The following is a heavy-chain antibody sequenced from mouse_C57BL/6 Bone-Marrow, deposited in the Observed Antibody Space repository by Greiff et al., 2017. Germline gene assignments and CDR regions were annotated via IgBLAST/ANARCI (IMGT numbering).Heavy chain of an antibody. CDR2: ISDGGSYT. V-gene: IGHV5-4*01. CDR1: GFTFSSYA. Sequence: EVKVVESGGGLVKPGGSLTLSCAASGFTFSSYALSWVRQTPEKRLEWVATISDGGSYTYYPDNVKGRFTISRDNAKNNLYLQMSHLKSEDTAMYYCARDRINGNLFDYWGQGTTLTVSS. CDR3: ARDRINGNLFDY. D-gene: IGHD2-1*01. J-gene: IGHJ2*01.